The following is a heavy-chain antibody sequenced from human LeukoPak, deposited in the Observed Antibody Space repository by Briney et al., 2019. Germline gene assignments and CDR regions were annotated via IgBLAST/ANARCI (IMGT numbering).Heavy chain of an antibody. V-gene: IGHV1-8*01. D-gene: IGHD6-13*01. CDR3: AYSSSWYEGSLDYYYYYMDV. Sequence: AASVKVSCKASGYTFTSYDINWVRQATGQGLEWMGWMNPNSGNTGYAQKFQGRVTMTRNTSISTAYMELSSLRSEDTAVYYCAYSSSWYEGSLDYYYYYMDVWGKGTTVTVSS. CDR1: GYTFTSYD. J-gene: IGHJ6*03. CDR2: MNPNSGNT.